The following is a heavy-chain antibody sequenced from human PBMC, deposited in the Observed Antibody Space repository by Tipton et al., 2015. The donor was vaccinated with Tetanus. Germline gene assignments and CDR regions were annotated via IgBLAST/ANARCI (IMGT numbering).Heavy chain of an antibody. Sequence: GSLRLSCAASGFTFSDYWMHWVRQAPGKGLMWVSRISGDGSSTSYAASVKGRFTISRDNAKNTVYLQMNSLRDDDTAVYYCASAPDFWTTSFDYWGQGTPVTVSS. J-gene: IGHJ4*02. CDR2: ISGDGSST. CDR1: GFTFSDYW. CDR3: ASAPDFWTTSFDY. V-gene: IGHV3-74*01. D-gene: IGHD3-3*01.